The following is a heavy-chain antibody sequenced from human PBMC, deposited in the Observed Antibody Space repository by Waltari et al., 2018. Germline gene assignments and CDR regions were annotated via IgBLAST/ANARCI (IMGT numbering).Heavy chain of an antibody. CDR3: AREVGGSSWSTTPRGDAFDI. D-gene: IGHD6-13*01. V-gene: IGHV4-39*07. CDR2: IYFAGRT. Sequence: QLQLRESGPGLLKPSETLSLTCSVSGDSIGSGYYYWGWIRQAPGKGLEWIGSIYFAGRTYHNPPLKSRLTISVDTSKNQFSLRLSSVTAADTAVYYCAREVGGSSWSTTPRGDAFDIWGQGTMVTVSS. CDR1: GDSIGSGYYY. J-gene: IGHJ3*02.